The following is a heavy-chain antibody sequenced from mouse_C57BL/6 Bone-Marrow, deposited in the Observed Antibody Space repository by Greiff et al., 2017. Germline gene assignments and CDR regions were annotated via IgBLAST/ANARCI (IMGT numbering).Heavy chain of an antibody. CDR2: MHPNGGSP. V-gene: IGHV1-64*01. J-gene: IGHJ4*01. Sequence: QVQLQQSGAELVKPGASVKLSCKASGYTFTNYWMHWVKQRPGQGLEWIGMMHPNGGSPDYNEKFKSEATLSVDKSSRTAYMELSSLTSEDSAVYNRARSYDYVDYTVSYGGQGTSVTV. CDR1: GYTFTNYW. CDR3: ARSYDYVDYTVSY. D-gene: IGHD2-4*01.